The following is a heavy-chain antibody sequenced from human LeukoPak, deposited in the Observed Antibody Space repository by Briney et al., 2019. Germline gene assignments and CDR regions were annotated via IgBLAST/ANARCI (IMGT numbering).Heavy chain of an antibody. CDR2: ISSSSSYI. Sequence: GGSLRLSCTASGFTFSRYSLNWVRQAPGKGLEWVSSISSSSSYIYYADSVKGRFTISRDNAKNSLYLQMNSLRAEDTAVYYCARDRAAMADDAFDIWGQGTMVTVSS. CDR1: GFTFSRYS. V-gene: IGHV3-21*01. D-gene: IGHD2-2*01. CDR3: ARDRAAMADDAFDI. J-gene: IGHJ3*02.